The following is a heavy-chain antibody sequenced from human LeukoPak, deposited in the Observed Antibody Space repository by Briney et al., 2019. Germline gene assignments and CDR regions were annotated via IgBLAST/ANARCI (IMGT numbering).Heavy chain of an antibody. J-gene: IGHJ4*02. CDR2: IIPIFGTA. Sequence: ASVKVSCKASGGTFSSYAISWVRQAPGQGLEWMGGIIPIFGTANYAQKFQGRVTITADESTSTAYMELSSLRSGDTAVYYCARGPNYGGRLDYWGQGTLVTVSS. CDR1: GGTFSSYA. V-gene: IGHV1-69*13. D-gene: IGHD4-23*01. CDR3: ARGPNYGGRLDY.